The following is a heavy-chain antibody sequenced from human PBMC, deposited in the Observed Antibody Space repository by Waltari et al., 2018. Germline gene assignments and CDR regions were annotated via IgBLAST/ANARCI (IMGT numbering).Heavy chain of an antibody. D-gene: IGHD7-27*01. J-gene: IGHJ4*02. Sequence: QVQLVQSGVEVKKPGASVRVSCKASGYTFTVYYLHWIRQAPGQGPEGMGWINPNTGATHDAQKFQGRVTMTRDTSINTAYLEVTSDDTAVYFCARDRWGESHGYGYWGRGTLVTVSS. CDR3: ARDRWGESHGYGY. CDR2: INPNTGAT. CDR1: GYTFTVYY. V-gene: IGHV1-2*02.